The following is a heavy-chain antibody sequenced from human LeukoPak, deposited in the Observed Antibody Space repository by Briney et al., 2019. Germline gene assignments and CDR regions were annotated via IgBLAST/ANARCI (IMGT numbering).Heavy chain of an antibody. CDR3: ATISDLLYYFDS. CDR2: IYTGGDT. Sequence: GGSLRLPCAASGFTVSSNYMSWVRQAPGKGLEWVSLIYTGGDTYYADSVKGRFTLSRDNSKNTVYLQMNSLSVEDTAMYYCATISDLLYYFDSWGQGTLVTVSS. V-gene: IGHV3-66*01. CDR1: GFTVSSNY. J-gene: IGHJ4*02.